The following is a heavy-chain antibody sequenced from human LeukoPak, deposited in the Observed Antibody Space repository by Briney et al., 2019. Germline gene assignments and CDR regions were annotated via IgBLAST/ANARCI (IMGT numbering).Heavy chain of an antibody. CDR2: FDPEDGET. CDR3: ATGTGVRIRDPFDY. J-gene: IGHJ4*02. CDR1: GYTLTELS. V-gene: IGHV1-24*01. D-gene: IGHD3/OR15-3a*01. Sequence: ASVKVSCKVSGYTLTELSMHWVRQAPGKGLEWMGGFDPEDGETIYAQKFQGRVTMTEDTSTDTAYMELSSLRSEDTAVYYCATGTGVRIRDPFDYWGQGTLVTVSS.